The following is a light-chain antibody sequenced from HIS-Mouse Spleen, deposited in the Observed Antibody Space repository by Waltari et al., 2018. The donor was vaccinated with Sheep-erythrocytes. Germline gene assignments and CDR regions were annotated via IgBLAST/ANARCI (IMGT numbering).Light chain of an antibody. Sequence: DIQMTQSPSTLSASVGHRVTINCRASQSISSWLAWYQQKPGKAPKLLIYKASSLESGVPSRFSGSGSGTEFTLTISSLQPDDFATYYCQQYNSDSRTFGQGTKLEIK. CDR1: QSISSW. V-gene: IGKV1-5*03. CDR2: KAS. J-gene: IGKJ2*01. CDR3: QQYNSDSRT.